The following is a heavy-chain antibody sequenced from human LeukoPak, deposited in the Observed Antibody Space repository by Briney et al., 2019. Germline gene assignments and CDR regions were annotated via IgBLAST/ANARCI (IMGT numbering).Heavy chain of an antibody. J-gene: IGHJ5*02. V-gene: IGHV4-4*07. Sequence: SETLSLTCTVSGVSISSYYWSWIRQPAGKGLEWIGRIYTSGSTNYNPPLKSRVTMSVDTSKNQFSLKLSSVTAADTAVYYCARDFTMVRGALTWSDPWGQGTLVTVSS. CDR1: GVSISSYY. D-gene: IGHD3-10*01. CDR2: IYTSGST. CDR3: ARDFTMVRGALTWSDP.